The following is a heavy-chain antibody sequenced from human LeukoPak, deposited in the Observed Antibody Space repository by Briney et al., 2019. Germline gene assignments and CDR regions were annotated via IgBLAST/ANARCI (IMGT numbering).Heavy chain of an antibody. J-gene: IGHJ5*02. Sequence: PGGSLRLSCAASGFTFSSYGMHWVRQAPGKGLEWVAFIRYDGSNKYYADSVKGRFTISRDNSKNTLYLQMNSLRAEDTAVYYCAKVFAATRARYSSGDLASWFDPWGQGTLVTVSS. CDR2: IRYDGSNK. V-gene: IGHV3-30*02. D-gene: IGHD6-19*01. CDR3: AKVFAATRARYSSGDLASWFDP. CDR1: GFTFSSYG.